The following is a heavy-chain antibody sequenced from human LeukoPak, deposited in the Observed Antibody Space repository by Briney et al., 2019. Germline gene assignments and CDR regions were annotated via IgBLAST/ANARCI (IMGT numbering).Heavy chain of an antibody. Sequence: SETLSLTCAVYGGSFSGYYWSWIRQPPGKGLEWIGEINHSGSTNYNPSLKSRVTISVDTSKNQFSLKLSSVTAAATAVYYCARGLGGTGGYSSGYYHYYYYYYMDVWGKGTTVTVSS. CDR1: GGSFSGYY. CDR3: ARGLGGTGGYSSGYYHYYYYYYMDV. V-gene: IGHV4-34*01. CDR2: INHSGST. J-gene: IGHJ6*03. D-gene: IGHD3-22*01.